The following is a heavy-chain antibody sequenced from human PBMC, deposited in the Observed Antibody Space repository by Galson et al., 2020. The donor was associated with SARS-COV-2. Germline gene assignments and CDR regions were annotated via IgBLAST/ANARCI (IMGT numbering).Heavy chain of an antibody. D-gene: IGHD2-15*01. CDR2: ISSSGIYI. V-gene: IGHV3-11*04. CDR1: GFKFSDYF. J-gene: IGHJ1*01. Sequence: GSLRLSCAASGFKFSDYFMSWVRQAPGKGLEWVSYISSSGIYINYADSVKGRFTISRDNAKNSLSLQMNSLRVEDTAVYYCARVGDCSGGICYGAEYFQHWGQGTLVTVSS. CDR3: ARVGDCSGGICYGAEYFQH.